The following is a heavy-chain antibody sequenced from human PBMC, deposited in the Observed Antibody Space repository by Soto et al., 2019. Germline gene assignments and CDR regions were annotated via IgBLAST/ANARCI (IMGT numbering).Heavy chain of an antibody. CDR1: GFTFSNHG. J-gene: IGHJ4*02. V-gene: IGHV3-33*06. CDR2: IWFDGSNE. D-gene: IGHD3-10*01. Sequence: QVQLVESGGGVVQPGRSLRLSCVASGFTFSNHGMHWVRQAPGKGLEWVAVIWFDGSNEFYADSVKGRFTISRDNSRNTLYLQIDSLRAEDTGVHYCAKGGNLGFGEYYPDYWGQGTLVTVSS. CDR3: AKGGNLGFGEYYPDY.